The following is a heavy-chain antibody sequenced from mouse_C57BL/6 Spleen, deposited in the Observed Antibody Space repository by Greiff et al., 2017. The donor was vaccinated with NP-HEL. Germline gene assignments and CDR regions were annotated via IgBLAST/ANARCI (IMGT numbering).Heavy chain of an antibody. D-gene: IGHD3-2*02. V-gene: IGHV1-50*01. CDR3: ARRTAQALRRDYYAMDY. J-gene: IGHJ4*01. CDR1: GYTFTSYW. Sequence: QVQLKQPGAELVKPGASVKLSCKASGYTFTSYWMQWVKQRPGQGLEWIGEIDPSDSYTNYNQKFKGKATLTVDTSSSTAYMQLSSLTSEDSAVYYCARRTAQALRRDYYAMDYWGQGTSVTVSS. CDR2: IDPSDSYT.